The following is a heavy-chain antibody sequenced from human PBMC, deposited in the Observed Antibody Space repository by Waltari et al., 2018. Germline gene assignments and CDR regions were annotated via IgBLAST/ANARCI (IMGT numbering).Heavy chain of an antibody. CDR1: GLMFGAYW. Sequence: EVQLVESGGDLVQPGGSLRLSCNASGLMFGAYWLSWVRQAPGKGLERLANIKQDGSEKFYVDSLKGRFTISRDNGKNSLYLQMNSLRAEDTAVYYCVRDFDCWGQGTQVSVSS. CDR2: IKQDGSEK. CDR3: VRDFDC. V-gene: IGHV3-7*01. J-gene: IGHJ4*02.